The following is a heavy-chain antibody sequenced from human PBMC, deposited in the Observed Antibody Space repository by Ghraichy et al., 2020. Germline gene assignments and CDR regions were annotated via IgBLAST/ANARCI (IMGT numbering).Heavy chain of an antibody. Sequence: GGSLRLSCAASGFTFDDFAMHWVRQAPGKGLEWVSGISWNSGIMVYADSVKGRFTISRDNAKNSLYLQVNSLRTEDTAFYYCAKDSSALPAANGNWFAPWGQGTLVTVSS. CDR3: AKDSSALPAANGNWFAP. CDR2: ISWNSGIM. V-gene: IGHV3-9*01. J-gene: IGHJ5*02. CDR1: GFTFDDFA. D-gene: IGHD2-2*01.